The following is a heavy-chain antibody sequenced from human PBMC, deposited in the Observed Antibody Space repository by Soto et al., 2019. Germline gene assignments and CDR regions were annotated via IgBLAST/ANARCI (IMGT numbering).Heavy chain of an antibody. CDR1: GFAFQTYT. CDR3: AKVGVLRTNFRWFDL. V-gene: IGHV3-21*01. Sequence: GSLRLSCAASGFAFQTYTMEWLRQPPGKGLEWVSSITISGNYIYYADSVKGRFTISRDNGRNSVYLQMHSLRAEDTAVYYCAKVGVLRTNFRWFDLWGQGTLVTVS. J-gene: IGHJ5*02. D-gene: IGHD2-8*01. CDR2: ITISGNYI.